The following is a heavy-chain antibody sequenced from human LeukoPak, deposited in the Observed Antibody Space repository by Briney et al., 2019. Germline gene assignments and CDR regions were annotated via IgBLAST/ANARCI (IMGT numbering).Heavy chain of an antibody. D-gene: IGHD3-9*01. CDR2: IYYSGST. CDR1: GGSISGSSYY. Sequence: MSSETLSLTCTVSGGSISGSSYYWGWIRQPPGKGLEWIGSIYYSGSTYYNPSLKSRVTISVDTSKNQFSLKLSSVTAADTAVYYCARLVSDILTGYYKPQGYYFDYWGQGTLVTVSS. J-gene: IGHJ4*02. V-gene: IGHV4-39*01. CDR3: ARLVSDILTGYYKPQGYYFDY.